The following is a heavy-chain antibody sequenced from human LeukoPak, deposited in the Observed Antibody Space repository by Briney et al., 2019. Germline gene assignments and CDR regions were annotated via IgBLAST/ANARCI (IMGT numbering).Heavy chain of an antibody. D-gene: IGHD3-10*01. Sequence: GGSLRLSCAASGFTFSSYGMHWVRQAPGKGLEWVAVIWYDGSNKYYADSVKGRFTISRDNSKNTLHLQMNSLRDEDTAVYYCATGPRPQVPRAPFDYWGQGTLVTVSS. CDR3: ATGPRPQVPRAPFDY. V-gene: IGHV3-33*01. J-gene: IGHJ4*02. CDR1: GFTFSSYG. CDR2: IWYDGSNK.